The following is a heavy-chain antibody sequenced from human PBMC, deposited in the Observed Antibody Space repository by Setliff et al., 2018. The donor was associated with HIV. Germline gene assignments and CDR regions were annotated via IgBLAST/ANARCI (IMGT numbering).Heavy chain of an antibody. V-gene: IGHV4-61*01. Sequence: PSETLSLTCTVSGGSVGSGSYYWSWIRQSPGKGLEWIGRITNTGATEYNPSLKSRVTVSVDTSQNQFSLKLTSVTAADTATYFCSRGPPFDRWGRGTLVTVSS. J-gene: IGHJ2*01. CDR1: GGSVGSGSYY. CDR3: SRGPPFDR. CDR2: ITNTGAT.